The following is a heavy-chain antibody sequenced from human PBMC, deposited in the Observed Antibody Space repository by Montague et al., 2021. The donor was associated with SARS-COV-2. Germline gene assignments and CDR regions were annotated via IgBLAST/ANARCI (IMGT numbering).Heavy chain of an antibody. Sequence: SETLSLTCTVSGGSITGYYWSWLRRPPGKGLEWIAYIYDGGAVNYNPSLVSRVTISTDTSKNQLSLKVNSVTAADTAVHYCVRDHPYGGPRWGYDIWGQGTVVTVSS. CDR3: VRDHPYGGPRWGYDI. J-gene: IGHJ3*02. D-gene: IGHD4-23*01. CDR1: GGSITGYY. CDR2: IYDGGAV. V-gene: IGHV4-59*01.